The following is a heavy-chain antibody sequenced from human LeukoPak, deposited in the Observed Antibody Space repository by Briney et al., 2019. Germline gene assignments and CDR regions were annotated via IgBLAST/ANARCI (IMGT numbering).Heavy chain of an antibody. CDR3: ARDLSSGYYQSTHYSDY. CDR1: GFTFSSYA. J-gene: IGHJ4*02. D-gene: IGHD3-22*01. CDR2: ISYDGSNK. V-gene: IGHV3-30-3*01. Sequence: GGSLRLSCAASGFTFSSYAMHWVRQAPGKGLEWVAVISYDGSNKYYADSVKGRFTISRDNSKNTLYLQMNSLRAEDTAVYYCARDLSSGYYQSTHYSDYWGQGTLVTVSS.